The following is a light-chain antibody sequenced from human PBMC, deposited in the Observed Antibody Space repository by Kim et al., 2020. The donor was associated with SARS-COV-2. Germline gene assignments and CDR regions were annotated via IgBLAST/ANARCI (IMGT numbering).Light chain of an antibody. J-gene: IGKJ1*01. V-gene: IGKV3-15*01. CDR3: QQYNSWPRT. CDR1: QSISNT. Sequence: VSPGERATLSRTASQSISNTSAWYQQNPGQTPRLLIYHASTRAPGIPARFSGRGSGTEFTLTISSLQSEDLAVYYCQQYNSWPRTFGQGTKVDIK. CDR2: HAS.